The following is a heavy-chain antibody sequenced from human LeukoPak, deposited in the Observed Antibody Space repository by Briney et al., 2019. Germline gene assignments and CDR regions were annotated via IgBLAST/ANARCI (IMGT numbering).Heavy chain of an antibody. J-gene: IGHJ6*02. CDR3: ARDMVRSPSKEYYYYYGMDV. CDR1: GFTFSSYA. CDR2: ISYDGSNK. V-gene: IGHV3-30-3*01. Sequence: PGRSLRLSCAASGFTFSSYAMHWVRQAPGKGLEWVAVISYDGSNKYYADSVKGRFTISRDNSKNTLYLQMNSLRAEDTAVYYCARDMVRSPSKEYYYYYGMDVWGQGTTVTVSS. D-gene: IGHD3-10*01.